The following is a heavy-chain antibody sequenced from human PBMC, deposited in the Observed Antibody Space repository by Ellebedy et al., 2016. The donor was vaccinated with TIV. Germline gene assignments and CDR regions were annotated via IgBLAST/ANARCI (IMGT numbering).Heavy chain of an antibody. J-gene: IGHJ4*02. D-gene: IGHD6-19*01. Sequence: PGGSLRLSCTDSGFTVSSYWMQWVRQAPGKGLEWVANIKQDGSEEYYLDSVKGRLTISRDKAKKSLYLQMNSLRSEDTAVYYCARGSGWIIDYWGQGTLVTVSS. V-gene: IGHV3-7*04. CDR3: ARGSGWIIDY. CDR1: GFTVSSYW. CDR2: IKQDGSEE.